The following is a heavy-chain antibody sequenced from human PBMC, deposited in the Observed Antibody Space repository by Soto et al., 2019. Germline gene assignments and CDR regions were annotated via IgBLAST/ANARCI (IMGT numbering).Heavy chain of an antibody. V-gene: IGHV4-31*11. Sequence: QVQLQESGPGLVKPSQTLSLTCAVSGGSISSGGYSWSWIRQHPGKGLEFIGSIYYSGNTYYNPSVRSRFTMSVDTSKDLFSLMLRSVTSADTAVYYCAGKAPGIFLYLDLWGLGTLVTVSS. CDR1: GGSISSGGYS. J-gene: IGHJ2*01. D-gene: IGHD6-13*01. CDR2: IYYSGNT. CDR3: AGKAPGIFLYLDL.